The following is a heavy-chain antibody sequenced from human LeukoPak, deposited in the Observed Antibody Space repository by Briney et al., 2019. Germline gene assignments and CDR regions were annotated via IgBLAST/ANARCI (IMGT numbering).Heavy chain of an antibody. CDR3: ARGEYCSGGSCYGDYYYYYGMDV. CDR2: IYTSGST. J-gene: IGHJ6*02. V-gene: IGHV4-4*07. CDR1: GGSISSYY. D-gene: IGHD2-15*01. Sequence: PSETLSLTCTVSGGSISSYYWSWIRQPAGKGLEWIGRIYTSGSTNYNPSLKSRVTMSVDTSKNQFSLKLSSVTAADTAVYYCARGEYCSGGSCYGDYYYYYGMDVWGQGTTVTVSS.